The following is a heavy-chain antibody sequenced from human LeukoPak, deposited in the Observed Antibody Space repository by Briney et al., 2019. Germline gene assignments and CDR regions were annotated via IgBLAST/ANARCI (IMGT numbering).Heavy chain of an antibody. CDR1: GFTFNTYG. CDR2: IWYNGSKK. J-gene: IGHJ6*02. Sequence: PGGSLRLSCAASGFTFNTYGMHWVRQAPGKGLEWAAVIWYNGSKKYYADSVKGRFTISRDNSKNTIYLQMNSLRADDTAIYYCARARHCTTTTCRPYGYGLDVWGHGTTVTVSS. CDR3: ARARHCTTTTCRPYGYGLDV. D-gene: IGHD2-2*01. V-gene: IGHV3-33*01.